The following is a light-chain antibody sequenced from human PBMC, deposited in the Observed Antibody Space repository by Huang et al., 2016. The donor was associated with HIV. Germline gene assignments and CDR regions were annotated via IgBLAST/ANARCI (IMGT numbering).Light chain of an antibody. Sequence: ILLTQFPATLSVSPGQRVTLSCRASQSVGGKLAWYQQRPGQAPRLLIYGASTGVPTIPDRFSGSGSGTEFTLTISSLQSEDFAVYYCQQYDTWPPLTFGGGTKV. J-gene: IGKJ4*01. CDR3: QQYDTWPPLT. CDR2: GAS. CDR1: QSVGGK. V-gene: IGKV3-15*01.